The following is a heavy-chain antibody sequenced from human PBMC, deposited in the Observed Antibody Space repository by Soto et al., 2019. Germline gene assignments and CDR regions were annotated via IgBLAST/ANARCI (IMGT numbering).Heavy chain of an antibody. CDR1: GGTFSSYA. V-gene: IGHV1-69*13. CDR2: IIPIFGTA. J-gene: IGHJ6*02. Sequence: SVKVSCKASGGTFSSYAISWVRQAPGQGLEWMGGIIPIFGTANYAQKFQGRVTITADESTSTVYMELSSLRSEDTAVYFCAREATVTTARFYYYYGMDVWGQGTTVTVSS. CDR3: AREATVTTARFYYYYGMDV. D-gene: IGHD4-4*01.